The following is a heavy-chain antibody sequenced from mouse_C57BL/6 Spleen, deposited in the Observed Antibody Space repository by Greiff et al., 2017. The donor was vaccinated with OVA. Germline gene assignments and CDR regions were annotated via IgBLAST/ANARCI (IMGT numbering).Heavy chain of an antibody. V-gene: IGHV2-2*01. CDR3: ASLLWDFDV. CDR1: GFSLTSYG. Sequence: VKLVESGPGLVQPSQSLSITCTVSGFSLTSYGVHWVRQSPGKGLEWLGVIWSGGSTDYNAAFISRLSISKDNSKSQVFFKMNSLQADDTAIYYCASLLWDFDVWGTGTTVTVSS. CDR2: IWSGGST. D-gene: IGHD2-1*01. J-gene: IGHJ1*03.